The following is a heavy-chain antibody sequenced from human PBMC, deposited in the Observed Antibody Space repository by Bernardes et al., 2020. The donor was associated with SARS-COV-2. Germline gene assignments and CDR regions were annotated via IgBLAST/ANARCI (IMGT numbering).Heavy chain of an antibody. D-gene: IGHD3-10*01. Sequence: VGSLSLSCAASGFTFSNYAMNWVRQAPGKGLEWVSGISDSGGSTYYADSVKGRFTISRDNSKSTLYLQMNSLRAEDTAVYYCARGTGNVWLVRGVKASSSDYWGQGTLVTVSS. CDR3: ARGTGNVWLVRGVKASSSDY. V-gene: IGHV3-23*01. CDR2: ISDSGGST. J-gene: IGHJ4*02. CDR1: GFTFSNYA.